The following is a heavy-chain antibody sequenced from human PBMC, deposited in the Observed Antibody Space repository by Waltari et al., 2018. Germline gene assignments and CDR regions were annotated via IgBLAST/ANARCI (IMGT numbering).Heavy chain of an antibody. CDR2: ISSSTTT. J-gene: IGHJ3*02. CDR1: GFTFRSYN. V-gene: IGHV3-48*01. Sequence: EVQLVEAGGGMVQPGESVRLSCAASGFTFRSYNMNWVRQAPGKGLEWVSYISSSTTTYYADYVKGRFTIARDNAKNSLYLQMNSLRAEYTALYYCARGRDGYIQDVFDIWGQGTMVSVSS. D-gene: IGHD5-12*01. CDR3: ARGRDGYIQDVFDI.